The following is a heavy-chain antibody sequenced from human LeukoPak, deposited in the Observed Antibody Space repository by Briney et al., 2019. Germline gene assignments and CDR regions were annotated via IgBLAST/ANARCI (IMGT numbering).Heavy chain of an antibody. CDR2: ISDSGGST. CDR1: GITLSNYG. J-gene: IGHJ4*02. V-gene: IGHV3-23*01. CDR3: AKRGVVIRVILVGFHKEAYYFDS. Sequence: GGSLRLSCAVSGITLSNYGMSWLRQAPGKGLEWVAGISDSGGSTHYADSVKGRFTISRDNPKNTLYLQMNSLRAEDTAVYFCAKRGVVIRVILVGFHKEAYYFDSWGQGALVTVSS. D-gene: IGHD3-22*01.